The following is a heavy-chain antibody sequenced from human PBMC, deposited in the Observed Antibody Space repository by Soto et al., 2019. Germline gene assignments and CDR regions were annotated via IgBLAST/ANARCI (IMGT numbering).Heavy chain of an antibody. CDR1: GFTFSSYG. D-gene: IGHD4-17*01. Sequence: QVQLVESGGGVVQPGRSLRLSCAASGFTFSSYGMHWVRQAPGKGLEWVAVIWYDGSNKYYADSVKGRFTISRDNSKNTLYLQMNSLRAEDTAVYYCARDADDDYGDYRFDYWGQGTLVTVSS. CDR3: ARDADDDYGDYRFDY. V-gene: IGHV3-33*01. CDR2: IWYDGSNK. J-gene: IGHJ4*02.